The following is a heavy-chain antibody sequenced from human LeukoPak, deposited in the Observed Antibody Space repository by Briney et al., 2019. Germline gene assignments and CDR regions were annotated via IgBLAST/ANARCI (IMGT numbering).Heavy chain of an antibody. Sequence: PSETLSLTCAVYGGSFSGYYWSWIRQPPGKGLEWIGEINHSGSTNYNPSLKSRVTISVDTSKNQFSLKLSSVTAADTAVYCCARRPGSRRFDYWGQGTLVTVSS. J-gene: IGHJ4*02. CDR1: GGSFSGYY. V-gene: IGHV4-34*01. CDR3: ARRPGSRRFDY. CDR2: INHSGST. D-gene: IGHD1-26*01.